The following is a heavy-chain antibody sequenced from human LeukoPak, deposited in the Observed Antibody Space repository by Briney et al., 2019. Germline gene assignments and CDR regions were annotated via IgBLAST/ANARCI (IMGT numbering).Heavy chain of an antibody. J-gene: IGHJ4*02. V-gene: IGHV3-21*01. Sequence: NSGGSLRLSCAASGFTFSSYSMNWVRQAPGKGLEWVSSISSSSSYIYYADSVKGRFTISRDNAKNSLYLQMNSLRAEDTAVYYCARELGGSWYYFDYWGQGTLVTVSS. CDR1: GFTFSSYS. CDR3: ARELGGSWYYFDY. CDR2: ISSSSSYI. D-gene: IGHD6-13*01.